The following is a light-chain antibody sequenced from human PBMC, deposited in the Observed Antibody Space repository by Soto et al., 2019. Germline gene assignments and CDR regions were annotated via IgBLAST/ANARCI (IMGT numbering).Light chain of an antibody. Sequence: EIVLAQSPGTLSLSPGERATLSCRASQTVSNNYLAWYRQKPGQAPRLLIYGASSRATGIPDRFSGSGSGTDFTLTISRLEPEDFAVYYCQQYGSSTLTFGGGTKVDIK. J-gene: IGKJ4*01. CDR2: GAS. V-gene: IGKV3-20*01. CDR1: QTVSNNY. CDR3: QQYGSSTLT.